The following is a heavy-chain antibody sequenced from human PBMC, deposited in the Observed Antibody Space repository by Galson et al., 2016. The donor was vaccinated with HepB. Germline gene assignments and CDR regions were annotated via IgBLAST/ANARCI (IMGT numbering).Heavy chain of an antibody. CDR2: IWYDGSNK. CDR1: GFSFSSYG. Sequence: SLRLSCAASGFSFSSYGMQWVRQAPGKGLEWVALIWYDGSNKYYADSLKGRFTISRDNSKSTLFLQMNSLRAEDTAVYYCARDLPDFWGQGTLVTVSS. D-gene: IGHD5/OR15-5a*01. CDR3: ARDLPDF. V-gene: IGHV3-33*01. J-gene: IGHJ4*02.